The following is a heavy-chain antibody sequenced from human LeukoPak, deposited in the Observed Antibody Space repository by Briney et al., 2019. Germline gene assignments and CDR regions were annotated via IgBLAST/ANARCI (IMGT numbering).Heavy chain of an antibody. J-gene: IGHJ6*02. D-gene: IGHD5-18*01. CDR3: AFDSYWVSKGDYYGMDV. Sequence: TGGSLRLSCAASGFTFSTYAMSWIRQAPGKGLEWVSYISSSGSTIYYADSVKGRFTISRDNAKNSLYLQMNSLRAEDTAVYYCAFDSYWVSKGDYYGMDVWGQGTTVTVSS. CDR1: GFTFSTYA. V-gene: IGHV3-11*01. CDR2: ISSSGSTI.